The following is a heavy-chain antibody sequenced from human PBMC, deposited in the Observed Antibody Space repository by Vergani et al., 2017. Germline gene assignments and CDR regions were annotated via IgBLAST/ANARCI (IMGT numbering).Heavy chain of an antibody. J-gene: IGHJ4*02. CDR3: ASCIAVAGHSDYFDY. Sequence: QVQLVQSGAEVKKPGSSVKVSCKASGGTFSSYAISWVRQAPGQGLEWMGRIIPIFGTANYAQKFQGRVTITADESTRTAYMELSSLRSEDTAVYYCASCIAVAGHSDYFDYWGQGTLVTVSS. V-gene: IGHV1-69*18. CDR2: IIPIFGTA. CDR1: GGTFSSYA. D-gene: IGHD6-19*01.